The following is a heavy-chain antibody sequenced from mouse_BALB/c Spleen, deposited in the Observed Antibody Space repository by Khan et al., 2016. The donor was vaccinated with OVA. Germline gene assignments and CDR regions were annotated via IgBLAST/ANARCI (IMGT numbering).Heavy chain of an antibody. J-gene: IGHJ3*01. Sequence: QVQLKQSGAELVRPGASVKLSCKASGYTFTSYWMNWVKQRPGHGLEWIGRIDPSDSETHYNQMFNDKATLTVDKSSSTAYMHLSSLTSEDSAVYYCARREKYGYDPSWFAYWGQGTLVTVSA. CDR2: IDPSDSET. CDR1: GYTFTSYW. D-gene: IGHD2-2*01. CDR3: ARREKYGYDPSWFAY. V-gene: IGHV1-61*01.